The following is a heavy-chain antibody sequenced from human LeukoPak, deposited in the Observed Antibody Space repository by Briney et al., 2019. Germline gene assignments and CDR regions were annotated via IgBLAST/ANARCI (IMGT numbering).Heavy chain of an antibody. J-gene: IGHJ4*02. V-gene: IGHV1-46*01. D-gene: IGHD2-21*01. CDR3: ARGMWWPDY. Sequence: ASVKVSCKASGYTFTNYYMHWVRQAPGQGLEWMGIINPGGGSTSYAQKFQGRVTMTEDTSTDTAYMELSSLRSEDTAVYYCARGMWWPDYWGQGTLVTVSS. CDR2: INPGGGST. CDR1: GYTFTNYY.